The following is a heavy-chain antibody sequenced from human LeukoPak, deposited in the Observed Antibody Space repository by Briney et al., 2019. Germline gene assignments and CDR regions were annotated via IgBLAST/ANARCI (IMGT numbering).Heavy chain of an antibody. CDR2: IIPIFGTA. CDR3: ARAFCSGGSCYSIDY. J-gene: IGHJ4*02. V-gene: IGHV1-69*05. Sequence: SVKVSCKASGGTFSSYAISWVRQAPGQGLEWMGRIIPIFGTANYAQKFQGRVTITTDESTSAAYMELSSLRSEDTAVYYCARAFCSGGSCYSIDYWGQGTLVTVSS. D-gene: IGHD2-15*01. CDR1: GGTFSSYA.